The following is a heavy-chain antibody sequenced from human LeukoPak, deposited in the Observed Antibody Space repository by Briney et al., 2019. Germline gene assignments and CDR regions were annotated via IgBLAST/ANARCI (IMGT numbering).Heavy chain of an antibody. V-gene: IGHV4-4*02. J-gene: IGHJ4*02. CDR1: GGSISSGTW. Sequence: PSETLSLTCVVSGGSISSGTWWIWIRQPPGKGLEWIGEIYHSGSTDYNPSLKSRVTISVDKSENQFSLRLSSVTAADTAVYYCASDSSGFNLNYWGQGTLVTVSS. CDR2: IYHSGST. CDR3: ASDSSGFNLNY. D-gene: IGHD6-19*01.